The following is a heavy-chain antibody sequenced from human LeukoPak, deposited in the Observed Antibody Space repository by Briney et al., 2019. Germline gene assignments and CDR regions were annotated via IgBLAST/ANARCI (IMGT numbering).Heavy chain of an antibody. CDR1: GGSISSSSYY. CDR2: IYYSGST. V-gene: IGHV4-39*07. J-gene: IGHJ6*02. D-gene: IGHD2-2*01. CDR3: ARDGWSGYCSSTSCYYNTDYYYGMDV. Sequence: SETLSLTCTVSGGSISSSSYYWGWIRQPPGKGLEWIGSIYYSGSTYYNPSLKSRVTISVDTSKNQFSLKLSSVTAADTAVYYCARDGWSGYCSSTSCYYNTDYYYGMDVWGQGTTVTVSS.